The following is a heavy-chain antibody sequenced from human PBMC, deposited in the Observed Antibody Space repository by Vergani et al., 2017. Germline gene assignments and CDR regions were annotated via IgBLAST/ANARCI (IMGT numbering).Heavy chain of an antibody. D-gene: IGHD6-6*01. V-gene: IGHV1-2*06. CDR3: ARDSSPEFYSSSPTFDY. J-gene: IGHJ4*02. CDR2: INPNSGGT. CDR1: GYTFTGYY. Sequence: QVQLVQSGAEVKKPGASVKVSCKASGYTFTGYYMHWVRQAPGQGLEWMGRINPNSGGTNYAQKFQGRVTMTGDTSISTAYMELSRLRSDDTAVYYCARDSSPEFYSSSPTFDYWGQGTLVTVSS.